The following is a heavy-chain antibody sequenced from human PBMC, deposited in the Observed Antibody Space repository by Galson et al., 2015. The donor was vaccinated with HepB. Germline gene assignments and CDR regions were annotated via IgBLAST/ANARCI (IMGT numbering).Heavy chain of an antibody. D-gene: IGHD2-15*01. V-gene: IGHV3-7*03. CDR1: GFTFSNHW. CDR2: IKQDGSEK. J-gene: IGHJ6*03. CDR3: AKGWTTPYYYYYYMDV. Sequence: SLRLSCAASGFTFSNHWMSWVRQAPGKGLEWVANIKQDGSEKYYVDSVKGRFTISRDNAKNSLYLQMNSLRAEDTAVYYCAKGWTTPYYYYYYMDVWGKGTTVTVSS.